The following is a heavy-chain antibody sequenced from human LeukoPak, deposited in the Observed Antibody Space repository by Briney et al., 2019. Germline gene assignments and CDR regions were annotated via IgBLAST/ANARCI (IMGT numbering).Heavy chain of an antibody. V-gene: IGHV3-30*04. CDR2: ISYDGSNK. CDR1: GFTFSSYA. J-gene: IGHJ4*02. Sequence: PGRSLRLSCAASGFTFSSYAMHWVRQAPGKGPEWVAVISYDGSNKYYADSVKGRFTISRDNSKNTLYLQMNSLRAEDTAVYYCARDTVLLWFGEYFDYWGQGTLVTVSS. D-gene: IGHD3-10*01. CDR3: ARDTVLLWFGEYFDY.